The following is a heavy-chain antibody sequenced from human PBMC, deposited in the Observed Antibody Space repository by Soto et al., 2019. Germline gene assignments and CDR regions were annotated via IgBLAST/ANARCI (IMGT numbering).Heavy chain of an antibody. CDR3: AKGPEYDILTGCDY. CDR1: GFTFSLSA. J-gene: IGHJ4*02. D-gene: IGHD3-9*01. Sequence: EVQLLESGGGFVQPGESLRLSCAASGFTFSLSAMSWVRQAPGRGLDWVSPLSGGGSTTDYADSVKGRFTISRDNSKNTVHLQMNSLRAEDTAVYYCAKGPEYDILTGCDYWGQGALVTVSS. V-gene: IGHV3-23*01. CDR2: LSGGGSTT.